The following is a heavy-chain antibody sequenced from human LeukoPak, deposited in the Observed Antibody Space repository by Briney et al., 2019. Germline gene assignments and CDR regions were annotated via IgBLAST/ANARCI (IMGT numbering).Heavy chain of an antibody. CDR3: ATEGGTTFSNYFDY. J-gene: IGHJ4*02. CDR1: GFTVSSKY. Sequence: GGSLRLSCAASGFTVSSKYMSWVRQAPGKGLEWVSLIYTGDSTYYADSVKGRFTISRDKSKNTLYLQMNSLTAEDTAVYFCATEGGTTFSNYFDYWGQGTLVTVSS. V-gene: IGHV3-66*01. D-gene: IGHD2/OR15-2a*01. CDR2: IYTGDST.